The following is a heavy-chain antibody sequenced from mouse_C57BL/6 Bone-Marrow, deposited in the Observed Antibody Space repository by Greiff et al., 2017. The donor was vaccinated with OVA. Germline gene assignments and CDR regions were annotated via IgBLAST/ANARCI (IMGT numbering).Heavy chain of an antibody. Sequence: QVQLKESGAELAKPGASVKLSCKASGYTFTSYWMHWVKQRPGQGLEWIGYINPSSGYTKYNQKFKDKATLTADKSSSTAYMQLSSLTSEDSAVYYSARRPTCYGYDVGGWFAYWGQGTLVTVSA. CDR2: INPSSGYT. V-gene: IGHV1-7*01. CDR3: ARRPTCYGYDVGGWFAY. J-gene: IGHJ3*01. CDR1: GYTFTSYW. D-gene: IGHD2-9*01.